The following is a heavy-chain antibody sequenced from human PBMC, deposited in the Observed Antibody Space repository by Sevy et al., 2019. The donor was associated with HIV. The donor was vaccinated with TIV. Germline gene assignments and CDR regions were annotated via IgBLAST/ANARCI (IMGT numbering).Heavy chain of an antibody. CDR1: GFTFSSFA. D-gene: IGHD6-19*01. CDR2: ISYDGSNK. Sequence: GGSLRLSCAASGFTFSSFAMHWVRQAPGKGLEWVAVISYDGSNKYYADSVKGRFTISRDNSKNTLYLQMNSLRAEDTTVYYCAKGSIAVVRYRGDAFDIWGQGTMVTVSS. V-gene: IGHV3-30*04. J-gene: IGHJ3*02. CDR3: AKGSIAVVRYRGDAFDI.